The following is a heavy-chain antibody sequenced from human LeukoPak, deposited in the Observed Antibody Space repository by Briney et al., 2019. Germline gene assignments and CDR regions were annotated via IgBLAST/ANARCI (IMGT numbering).Heavy chain of an antibody. CDR2: ISGSGGST. CDR3: AKQAYDSSGYYTQSFDY. CDR1: GFTFSSYA. D-gene: IGHD3-22*01. Sequence: GGSLRLSCPASGFTFSSYAMSWVRQAPGKVLEWVSAISGSGGSTYYADSVKGRFTISRDNSKNTLYLQMNSPRAEDTAVYYCAKQAYDSSGYYTQSFDYWGQGTLVTVSS. V-gene: IGHV3-23*01. J-gene: IGHJ4*02.